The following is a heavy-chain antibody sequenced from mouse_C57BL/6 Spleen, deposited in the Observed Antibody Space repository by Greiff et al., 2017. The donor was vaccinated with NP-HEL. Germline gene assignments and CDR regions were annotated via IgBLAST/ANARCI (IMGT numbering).Heavy chain of an antibody. J-gene: IGHJ2*01. CDR3: ARERGYYYGSSYFDY. V-gene: IGHV1-61*01. CDR2: IYPSDSET. CDR1: GYTFTSYW. D-gene: IGHD1-1*01. Sequence: QVQLQQPGAELVRPGSSVKLSCKASGYTFTSYWMDWVKQRPGQGLEWIGNIYPSDSETHYNQKFKDKATLTVDKSSNTAYMQLSSLTSEDSAVYYWARERGYYYGSSYFDYWGQGTTLTVSS.